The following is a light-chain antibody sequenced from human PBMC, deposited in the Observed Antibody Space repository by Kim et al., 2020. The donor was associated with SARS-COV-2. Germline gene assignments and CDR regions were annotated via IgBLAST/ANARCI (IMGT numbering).Light chain of an antibody. CDR3: QVWDSSTHV. Sequence: SYELTQPLSVSVALGQTARITCGGNNIGTKNVHWYQQKPGQAPVLVIYRDNNRPSGIPERFSGSNSGNTATLTISRAQAGDEADYYCQVWDSSTHVFGAGTKVTVL. V-gene: IGLV3-9*01. J-gene: IGLJ1*01. CDR1: NIGTKN. CDR2: RDN.